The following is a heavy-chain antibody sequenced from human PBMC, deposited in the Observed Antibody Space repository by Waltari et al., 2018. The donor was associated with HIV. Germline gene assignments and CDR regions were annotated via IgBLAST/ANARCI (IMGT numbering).Heavy chain of an antibody. J-gene: IGHJ4*02. CDR1: GFTVDDYA. CDR3: AKAISRIGVTEYYFDY. Sequence: EVQLVESGGGSVQPGRSLRLSCAASGFTVDDYALQWVRQGPGKGLELVSGISWNSGRIGYADSVKGRFTISRDNAKNSLYLQMNSLRFEDTALYYCAKAISRIGVTEYYFDYWGQGTLVTVSS. D-gene: IGHD6-19*01. CDR2: ISWNSGRI. V-gene: IGHV3-9*01.